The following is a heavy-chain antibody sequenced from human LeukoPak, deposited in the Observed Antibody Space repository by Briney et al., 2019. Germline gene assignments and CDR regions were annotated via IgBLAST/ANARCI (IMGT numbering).Heavy chain of an antibody. J-gene: IGHJ4*02. Sequence: SETLSLTCTVSGGSISSYYWSWIRQPAGKGLEWIGRIYTSGSTNYNPSLKSRVTMSVDTSKNQFSLKLSSVTAAGTAVYYCARVAGSGSYYYFDYWGQGTLVTVSS. D-gene: IGHD3-10*01. CDR3: ARVAGSGSYYYFDY. CDR1: GGSISSYY. CDR2: IYTSGST. V-gene: IGHV4-4*07.